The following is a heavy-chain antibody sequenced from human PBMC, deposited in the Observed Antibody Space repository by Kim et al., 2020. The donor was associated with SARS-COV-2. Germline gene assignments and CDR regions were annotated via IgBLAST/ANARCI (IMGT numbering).Heavy chain of an antibody. CDR3: ARVYGGYYGMDV. D-gene: IGHD4-17*01. J-gene: IGHJ6*02. CDR1: GYTFTSYA. Sequence: ASVKVSCKASGYTFTSYAMHWVRQAPGQRLEWMGWINAGNGNTKYSQKFQGRVTITRDTSASTAYMELSSLRSEDTAVYYCARVYGGYYGMDVWGQGTTVTVSS. V-gene: IGHV1-3*01. CDR2: INAGNGNT.